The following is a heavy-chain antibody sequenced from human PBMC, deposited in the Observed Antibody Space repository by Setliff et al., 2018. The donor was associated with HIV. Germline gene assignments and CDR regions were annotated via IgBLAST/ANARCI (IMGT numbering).Heavy chain of an antibody. J-gene: IGHJ5*02. V-gene: IGHV4-39*07. D-gene: IGHD5-18*01. Sequence: SETLSLTCTVSTDSFSNRGFYWGWVRQPPGRGLEWIGSVYYSGSTYYNPSLKSRVTISVDTSKNQFSLSLTSVTAADTAVHFCARRGRTGNSYVLHWFDPWGQGTLVTVSS. CDR2: VYYSGST. CDR1: TDSFSNRGFY. CDR3: ARRGRTGNSYVLHWFDP.